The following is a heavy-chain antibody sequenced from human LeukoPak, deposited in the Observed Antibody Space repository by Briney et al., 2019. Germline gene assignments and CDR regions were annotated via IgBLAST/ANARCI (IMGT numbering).Heavy chain of an antibody. J-gene: IGHJ4*02. CDR3: VRDGQGSTPLDY. V-gene: IGHV3-74*01. D-gene: IGHD2-15*01. Sequence: QAGGSLRLSGAASGFTFSSHWMHWVRQAPGKRLVWVSGISTDGSRPRYADSVNGRFTISRDNAKNTLYLQMNSLRAEDTAVYFCVRDGQGSTPLDYWGQGTLVTVSS. CDR1: GFTFSSHW. CDR2: ISTDGSRP.